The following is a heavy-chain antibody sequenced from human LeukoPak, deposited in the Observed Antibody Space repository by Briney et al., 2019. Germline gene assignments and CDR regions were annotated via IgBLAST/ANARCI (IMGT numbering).Heavy chain of an antibody. D-gene: IGHD2-21*01. CDR2: IIPILGTA. V-gene: IGHV1-69*01. CDR3: ARAQEVVVVDWFDP. CDR1: GGTFSSYA. J-gene: IGHJ5*02. Sequence: SVKVSCKASGGTFSSYAISWVRQAPGQGLEWMGGIIPILGTANYAQKFQGRVTITADESTSTAYMELSSLRSEDTAVYYCARAQEVVVVDWFDPWGQGTLVTVSS.